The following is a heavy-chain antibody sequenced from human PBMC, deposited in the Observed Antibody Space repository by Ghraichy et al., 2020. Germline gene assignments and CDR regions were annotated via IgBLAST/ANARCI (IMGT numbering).Heavy chain of an antibody. CDR1: GYTFTSYA. Sequence: ASVKVSCKTSGYTFTSYAISWVRQAPGQGLEWMGWIRPYNGNTNYAQNLQGRVTMTTDTSTTTAYMDLRSLRSDDTAVYYCARVNGQYCTNGVCYSGPDWFDPWGQGTLVTVSS. V-gene: IGHV1-18*01. J-gene: IGHJ5*02. CDR2: IRPYNGNT. CDR3: ARVNGQYCTNGVCYSGPDWFDP. D-gene: IGHD2-8*01.